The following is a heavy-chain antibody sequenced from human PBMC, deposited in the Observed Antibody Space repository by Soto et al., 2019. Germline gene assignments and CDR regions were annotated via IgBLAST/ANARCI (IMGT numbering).Heavy chain of an antibody. J-gene: IGHJ6*02. CDR1: GYTFRNYI. D-gene: IGHD2-21*02. CDR3: GRYCAGNACYSGHYYAMDV. Sequence: QVQLVQSAGEVKKPGASAIVSCQASGYTFRNYIIAWLRQAPGQGLEWMGWISPYNGNTNYARQLRGRVTRSTDTSTSAAYLKLRTLGSDDAATYYCGRYCAGNACYSGHYYAMDVWGQGPTVSVSS. V-gene: IGHV1-18*01. CDR2: ISPYNGNT.